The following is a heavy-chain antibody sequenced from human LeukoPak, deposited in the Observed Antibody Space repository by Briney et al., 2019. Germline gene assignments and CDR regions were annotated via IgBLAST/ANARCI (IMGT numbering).Heavy chain of an antibody. CDR3: AREVVVIATLYAFDI. D-gene: IGHD2-21*01. Sequence: ASVKVSCKASGYTFTSYGISWVRQAPGQGLEWMGWISAYNGNTNYAQKLQGRVTMTTDTSTSTAYMELRSLRSDDTAVYYCAREVVVIATLYAFDIWGQGTMVTVSS. CDR2: ISAYNGNT. V-gene: IGHV1-18*01. CDR1: GYTFTSYG. J-gene: IGHJ3*02.